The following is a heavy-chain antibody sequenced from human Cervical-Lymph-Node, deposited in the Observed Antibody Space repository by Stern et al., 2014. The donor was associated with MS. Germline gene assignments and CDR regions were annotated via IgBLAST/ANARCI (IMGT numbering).Heavy chain of an antibody. Sequence: QVQLQQWGAGLLKPSETLSLTCAVYGGSFSGYYWSWIRQPPGKGLEWIGEITYSGSTNYNPSLQSRVTISADTSKNQFSLKLSSVTAADTAVYYCARGPSGWYYFDYWGQGTLVTVSS. CDR3: ARGPSGWYYFDY. D-gene: IGHD6-19*01. CDR1: GGSFSGYY. V-gene: IGHV4-34*01. J-gene: IGHJ4*02. CDR2: ITYSGST.